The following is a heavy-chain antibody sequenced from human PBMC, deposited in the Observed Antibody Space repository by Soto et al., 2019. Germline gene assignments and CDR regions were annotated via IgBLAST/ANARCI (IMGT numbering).Heavy chain of an antibody. CDR2: ISGSGGST. V-gene: IGHV3-23*01. CDR1: GFTFSSYA. Sequence: EVQLLESGGGLVQPGGSLRLSCAASGFTFSSYAMSWVRQAPGKGLEWVSAISGSGGSTYYADSVKGRFTISRDNSKNTLYLQMNSLRAEXTXVYXCXXDLSEYNWNDVRWFDPWGQGTLVTVSS. D-gene: IGHD1-1*01. J-gene: IGHJ5*02. CDR3: XXDLSEYNWNDVRWFDP.